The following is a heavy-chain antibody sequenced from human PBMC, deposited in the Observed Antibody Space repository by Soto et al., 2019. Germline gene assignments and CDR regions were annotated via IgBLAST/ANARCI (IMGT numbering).Heavy chain of an antibody. CDR1: GFTFNSYT. CDR2: ISTSSSTI. J-gene: IGHJ6*03. D-gene: IGHD3-3*01. CDR3: ARDVVFWSGSNYYFMDV. V-gene: IGHV3-48*01. Sequence: GGSLRLSCAASGFTFNSYTMAWVRQAPGKGLEWVSYISTSSSTIYYADSVKGRFTISRDNAKNSLYLQMNSLRAEDTAVYYCARDVVFWSGSNYYFMDVWGKGTTVTVSS.